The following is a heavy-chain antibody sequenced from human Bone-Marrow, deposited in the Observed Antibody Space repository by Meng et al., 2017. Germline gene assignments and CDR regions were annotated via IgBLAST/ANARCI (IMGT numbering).Heavy chain of an antibody. D-gene: IGHD6-19*01. V-gene: IGHV4-59*01. CDR3: ARDPYSSGWWDGTDYYYGMDV. CDR1: GGSISSYY. Sequence: GSLRLSCTVSGGSISSYYWSWIRQPPGKGLEWIGYIYYSGSTNYNPSLKSRVTISVDTSKNQFSLKLSSVTAADTAVYYCARDPYSSGWWDGTDYYYGMDVWGQGTTVTVSS. CDR2: IYYSGST. J-gene: IGHJ6*02.